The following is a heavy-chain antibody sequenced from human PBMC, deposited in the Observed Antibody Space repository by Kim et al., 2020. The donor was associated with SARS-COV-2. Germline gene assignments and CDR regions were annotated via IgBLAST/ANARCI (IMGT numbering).Heavy chain of an antibody. J-gene: IGHJ4*02. CDR1: GFTFSSYG. Sequence: GGSLRLSCAASGFTFSSYGMHWVRQAPGKGLEWVAVISYDGSNKYYADSVKGRFTISRDNSKTTLYLQMNSLRAEDTAVYYCATDLLPGYYDSSGYGADYWGQGTRVTVSA. CDR3: ATDLLPGYYDSSGYGADY. V-gene: IGHV3-30*03. D-gene: IGHD3-22*01. CDR2: ISYDGSNK.